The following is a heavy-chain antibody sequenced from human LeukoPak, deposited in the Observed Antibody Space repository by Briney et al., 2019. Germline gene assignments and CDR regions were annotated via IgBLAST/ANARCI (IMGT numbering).Heavy chain of an antibody. CDR2: ISGSGGST. CDR1: GFTFSSYA. J-gene: IGHJ3*02. CDR3: AKEYNRRRSDFPSGYYYGDAFDI. V-gene: IGHV3-23*01. Sequence: GGSPRLSCAASGFTFSSYAMSWGPQAPGKGPGWVSAISGSGGSTYYAASVKGRLTLSSDHSKNTLYLQINSLRAEDTAVYYCAKEYNRRRSDFPSGYYYGDAFDIWGQGTMVTVSS. D-gene: IGHD3-22*01.